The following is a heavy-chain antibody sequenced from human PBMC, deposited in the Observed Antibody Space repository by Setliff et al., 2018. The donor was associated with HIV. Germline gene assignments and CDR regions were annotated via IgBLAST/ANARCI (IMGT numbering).Heavy chain of an antibody. J-gene: IGHJ3*02. V-gene: IGHV3-30*02. Sequence: GGSLRLSCATSGFTFSNYGMHWVRQAPGKGLEWVTFIHYDGRDQYYADSVKGRFTISRDNSKSTLSLQMNSLREEDTAVYFCAKVFAFGIDGFDIWGQGTMVTVSS. D-gene: IGHD3-10*01. CDR2: IHYDGRDQ. CDR3: AKVFAFGIDGFDI. CDR1: GFTFSNYG.